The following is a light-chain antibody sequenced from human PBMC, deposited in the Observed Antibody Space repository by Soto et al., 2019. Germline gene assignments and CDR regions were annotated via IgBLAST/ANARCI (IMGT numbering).Light chain of an antibody. CDR3: QLYGVSSPRIT. V-gene: IGKV3-11*01. CDR2: DVS. J-gene: IGKJ5*01. CDR1: QSVTSY. Sequence: EIVLTQSPATLSLSPGERATLSCRASQSVTSYLAWYQQKPGQAPRLLIYDVSNRASGILARFSGSVSGTDFTLTISRLEPEDFAVYYCQLYGVSSPRITFGQGTRLEIK.